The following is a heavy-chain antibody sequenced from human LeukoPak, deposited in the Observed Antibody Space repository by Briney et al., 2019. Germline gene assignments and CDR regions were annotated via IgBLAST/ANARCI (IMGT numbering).Heavy chain of an antibody. J-gene: IGHJ4*02. CDR3: ARGGMRSGWYVDY. Sequence: GGSLRLSCVASEFTFSSRDWMTWVRQAPGKGLEWVANIKQDGSEKNYVDSVKGRFTISRDNAKNSVDLQMNSLRVEDTAVYYCARGGMRSGWYVDYWGQGTLVTVSS. CDR2: IKQDGSEK. V-gene: IGHV3-7*04. D-gene: IGHD6-19*01. CDR1: EFTFSSRDW.